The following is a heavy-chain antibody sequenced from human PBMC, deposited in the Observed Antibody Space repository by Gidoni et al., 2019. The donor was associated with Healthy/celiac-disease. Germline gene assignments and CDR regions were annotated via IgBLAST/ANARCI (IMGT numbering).Heavy chain of an antibody. V-gene: IGHV3-73*01. D-gene: IGHD1-26*01. CDR3: TTRGSYIALDY. CDR2: IRSKANSYAT. CDR1: GFTCSGSA. J-gene: IGHJ4*02. Sequence: EVQLVESGGGWVQAGGSLKLSCAAPGFTCSGSAMHWVRQASGKGLEWVGRIRSKANSYATAYAASVKGRFTISRDDSKNTASLQMNSLKTEDTAVYYCTTRGSYIALDYWGQGTLVTVSS.